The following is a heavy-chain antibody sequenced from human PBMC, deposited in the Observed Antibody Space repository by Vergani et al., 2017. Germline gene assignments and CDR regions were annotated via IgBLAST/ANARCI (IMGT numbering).Heavy chain of an antibody. CDR1: GYPFSNYY. J-gene: IGHJ4*02. CDR2: INPSGGHT. Sequence: VPVVQSGAAVKKSGASVKVSCKTSGYPFSNYYMHWVRQAPGQGLEWMGIINPSGGHTNYAQKFQGRVTMTRDTSTSTVYMELSSLRSEDTAIYYCARGDYGILTGYRYWGQGTLVTVSA. CDR3: ARGDYGILTGYRY. D-gene: IGHD3-9*01. V-gene: IGHV1-46*03.